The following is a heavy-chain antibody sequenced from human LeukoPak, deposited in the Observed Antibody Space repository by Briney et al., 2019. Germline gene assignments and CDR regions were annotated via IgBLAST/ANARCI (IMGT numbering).Heavy chain of an antibody. CDR3: ARLNYYDSSGYYSPRYFDY. Sequence: TSETLSLTCTVSGGSISSSSYYWGWIRQPPGKGLEWIGSIYYSGSTYYNPSLKSRVTISVDTSKNQFSLKLSSVTAADTAVYYCARLNYYDSSGYYSPRYFDYWGQGTLVTVSS. V-gene: IGHV4-39*07. D-gene: IGHD3-22*01. J-gene: IGHJ4*02. CDR1: GGSISSSSYY. CDR2: IYYSGST.